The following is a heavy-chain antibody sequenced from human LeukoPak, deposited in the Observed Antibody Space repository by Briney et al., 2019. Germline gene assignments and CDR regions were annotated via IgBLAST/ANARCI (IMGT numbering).Heavy chain of an antibody. D-gene: IGHD3-22*01. V-gene: IGHV3-48*03. CDR1: GFTFSSYE. CDR3: AREGDSYYYDSSGYYYVYGY. Sequence: QPGGSLRLSCAASGFTFSSYEMNWVRQAPGKGLEWVSYISSSGSTIYYADSVKGRFTISRDNSKNTLYLQMNSLRAEDTAVYYCAREGDSYYYDSSGYYYVYGYWGQGTLVTVSS. J-gene: IGHJ4*02. CDR2: ISSSGSTI.